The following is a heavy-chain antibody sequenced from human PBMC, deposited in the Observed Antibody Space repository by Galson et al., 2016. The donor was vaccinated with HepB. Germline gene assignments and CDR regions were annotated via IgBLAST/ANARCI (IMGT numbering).Heavy chain of an antibody. Sequence: SCKASGYTFTSFYMHWVRQAPGQGLEWMGIINPGGGSTSYAQKFQGRVTMTRDTSTSTVYMELSSLRSEDTALYYCARDQEYSSGSRWGAFDIWGQGTMVTVSS. V-gene: IGHV1-46*03. CDR2: INPGGGST. D-gene: IGHD6-19*01. J-gene: IGHJ3*02. CDR3: ARDQEYSSGSRWGAFDI. CDR1: GYTFTSFY.